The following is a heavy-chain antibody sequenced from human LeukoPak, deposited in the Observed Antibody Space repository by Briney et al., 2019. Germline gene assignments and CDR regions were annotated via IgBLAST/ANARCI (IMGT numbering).Heavy chain of an antibody. Sequence: PGGSLRLSCAASGFTFSSYWMHWVRQAPGKGLVWVSHVNTDGSYTTYADSVKGRFTVSRDNAKNTMYLQMNSLRAEDTAVYYCASFGINWSSFYWGQGTLVTVSS. CDR3: ASFGINWSSFY. CDR2: VNTDGSYT. J-gene: IGHJ4*02. CDR1: GFTFSSYW. D-gene: IGHD1-1*01. V-gene: IGHV3-74*03.